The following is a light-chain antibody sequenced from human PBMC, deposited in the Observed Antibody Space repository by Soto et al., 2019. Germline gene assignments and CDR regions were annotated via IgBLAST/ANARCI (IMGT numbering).Light chain of an antibody. CDR1: SSDVGGYDY. V-gene: IGLV2-14*01. CDR3: AAWDDSLSGRV. Sequence: QSALTQPASVSGSPGQSITISCTGTSSDVGGYDYVSWYQQHPGKAPKLVIYEVTVRPSGVSNRFSGSKSANAASLTISGLQAEDEADYYCAAWDDSLSGRVFGGGTKLTVL. J-gene: IGLJ3*02. CDR2: EVT.